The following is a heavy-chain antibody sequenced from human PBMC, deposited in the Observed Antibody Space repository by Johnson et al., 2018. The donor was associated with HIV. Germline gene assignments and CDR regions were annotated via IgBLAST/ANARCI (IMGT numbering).Heavy chain of an antibody. CDR3: ARELGHFIPYYYHGEAFDI. CDR1: GFTFSDYY. D-gene: IGHD3-10*01. CDR2: ISSSGSTI. J-gene: IGHJ3*02. V-gene: IGHV3-11*01. Sequence: QVQLVESGGGLVKPGGSLRLSRAACGFTFSDYYMRWIRQAPGKGLEWVSYISSSGSTIYYAASVGGRFTISRDNAKNSLYLQMNSLRAEDTALYYCARELGHFIPYYYHGEAFDIWGQGTTVTVSS.